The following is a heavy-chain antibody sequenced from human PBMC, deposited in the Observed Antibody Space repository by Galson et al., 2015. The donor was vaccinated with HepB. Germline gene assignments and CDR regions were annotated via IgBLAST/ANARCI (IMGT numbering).Heavy chain of an antibody. D-gene: IGHD2-15*01. Sequence: SVKVSCKASGGTFSSYAISWVRQAPGQGLEWMGGIIPIFGTANYAQKFQGRVTITADESTSTAYMELSSLRSEDTAVYYCARDLLDHKKAATKDYFDYWGQGTLVTVSS. V-gene: IGHV1-69*13. CDR2: IIPIFGTA. CDR3: ARDLLDHKKAATKDYFDY. CDR1: GGTFSSYA. J-gene: IGHJ4*02.